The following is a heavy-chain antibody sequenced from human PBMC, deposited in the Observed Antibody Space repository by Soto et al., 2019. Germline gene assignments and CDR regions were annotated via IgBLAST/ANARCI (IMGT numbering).Heavy chain of an antibody. D-gene: IGHD3-3*01. J-gene: IGHJ6*02. V-gene: IGHV4-39*01. CDR1: GGSISSSTYY. CDR2: IYYSGST. Sequence: QLQLQESGPGLVKPSETLSLTCTVSGGSISSSTYYWGWIRQPPGKGLEWIGSIYYSGSTYYNPSLKSRLTISVDTSKNQFSLKLSSVTAADTAVYYCARQILLILEWSPGGMDVWGQGTTVTVSS. CDR3: ARQILLILEWSPGGMDV.